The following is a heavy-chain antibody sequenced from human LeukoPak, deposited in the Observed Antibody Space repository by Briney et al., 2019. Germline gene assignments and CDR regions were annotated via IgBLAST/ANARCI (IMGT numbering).Heavy chain of an antibody. J-gene: IGHJ4*02. CDR2: ISSSSSYI. V-gene: IGHV3-21*01. D-gene: IGHD3-10*01. CDR1: GFTFSSYS. CDR3: ARTYYYGSGGKGYFDY. Sequence: GGSLRLSCAASGFTFSSYSMNWVRQAPGKGLERVSSISSSSSYIYYADSVKGRFTISRDNAKNSLYLQMNSLRAEDTAVYYCARTYYYGSGGKGYFDYWGQGTLVTVSS.